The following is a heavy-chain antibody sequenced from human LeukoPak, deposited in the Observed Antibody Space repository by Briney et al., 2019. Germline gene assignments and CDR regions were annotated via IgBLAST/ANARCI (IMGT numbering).Heavy chain of an antibody. CDR2: ISGSGGST. V-gene: IGHV3-23*01. D-gene: IGHD6-13*01. J-gene: IGHJ4*02. Sequence: GGSLRLSCAASGFTFSSYAMSWVRQAPGKGLEWVSAISGSGGSTYYADSVKGRFAISRGNSKNTLYLQMNSLRAEDTAVYYCAKDSYSSSWLVWGQGTLVTVSS. CDR1: GFTFSSYA. CDR3: AKDSYSSSWLV.